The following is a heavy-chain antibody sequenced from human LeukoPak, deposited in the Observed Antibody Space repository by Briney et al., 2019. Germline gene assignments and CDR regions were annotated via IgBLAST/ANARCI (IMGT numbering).Heavy chain of an antibody. CDR3: ARVLDGFFDY. CDR2: IDSGGST. Sequence: GGSLRLSCAASGFTVSSNYMSWVRQAPGKGLEWVSVIDSGGSTYYEDSVKGRFTISRVNSKNTLDLQMNSLRTEDTAVYYCARVLDGFFDYWGQGTLVTVSS. V-gene: IGHV3-66*02. J-gene: IGHJ4*02. CDR1: GFTVSSNY. D-gene: IGHD3-3*02.